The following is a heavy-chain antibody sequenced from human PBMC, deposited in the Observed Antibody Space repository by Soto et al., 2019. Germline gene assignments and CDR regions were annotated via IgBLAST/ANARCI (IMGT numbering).Heavy chain of an antibody. V-gene: IGHV4-30-4*01. Sequence: QVQLQESGPGLVKPSQTLSLTCTVSGGSISSGDYYWSWIRQPPEKGLEWIGYIYYSGSTYYNPSLKSRVTISVDTSKNQFSLKLSSVTAADTAVYYCARAPFYDSSGYYIYYFDYWGQGTLVTVSS. CDR2: IYYSGST. D-gene: IGHD3-22*01. CDR3: ARAPFYDSSGYYIYYFDY. CDR1: GGSISSGDYY. J-gene: IGHJ4*02.